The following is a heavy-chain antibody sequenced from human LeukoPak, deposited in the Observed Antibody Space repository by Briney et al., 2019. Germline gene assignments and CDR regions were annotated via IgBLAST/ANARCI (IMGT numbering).Heavy chain of an antibody. Sequence: GRSLRLSCAASGFTFSSHALHWVRQAPGKGLEWVAVISSDGSYKYYADSVKGRFTISRDNSKNMLYLQMNSLRAEDTAVYYCARARGSYEAFDIWGQGTMVTVSS. CDR1: GFTFSSHA. V-gene: IGHV3-30*04. J-gene: IGHJ3*02. CDR3: ARARGSYEAFDI. CDR2: ISSDGSYK. D-gene: IGHD1-26*01.